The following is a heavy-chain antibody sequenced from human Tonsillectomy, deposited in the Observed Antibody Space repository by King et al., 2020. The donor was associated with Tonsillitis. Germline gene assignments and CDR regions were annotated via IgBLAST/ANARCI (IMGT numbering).Heavy chain of an antibody. CDR1: GFIFSNHG. D-gene: IGHD3-10*01. J-gene: IGHJ4*02. CDR2: ISYDGSKK. CDR3: AKDYGSGSYYVGRFDY. Sequence: VQLVESGGGVVQPGRSLRLSCAASGFIFSNHGMHWVRQAPGKGLEWVAIISYDGSKKYYAESVKGRFTISRDNSKNTLYLQMNSLRAEDTAVYYCAKDYGSGSYYVGRFDYWGRGPLVTVSS. V-gene: IGHV3-30*18.